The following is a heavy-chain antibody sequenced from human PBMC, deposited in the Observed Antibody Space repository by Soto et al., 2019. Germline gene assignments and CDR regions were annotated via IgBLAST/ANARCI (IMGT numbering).Heavy chain of an antibody. CDR3: AKGVTTIVATGSWFDY. V-gene: IGHV3-23*01. Sequence: EVPLLESGGGLVQPGGSLRLSCAVSGFTFNSYAMNWVRQAPGKGLEWVSSISGSGRSTYYADAVKGRFTISRDNSKNTVFLRMNSLRAEDTAVYYCAKGVTTIVATGSWFDYWGQGTLVTVSS. D-gene: IGHD5-12*01. CDR2: ISGSGRST. CDR1: GFTFNSYA. J-gene: IGHJ4*02.